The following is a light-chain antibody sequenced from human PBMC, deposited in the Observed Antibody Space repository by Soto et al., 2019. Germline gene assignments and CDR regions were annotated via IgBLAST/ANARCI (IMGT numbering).Light chain of an antibody. CDR3: QQRSNRPT. V-gene: IGKV3-11*01. CDR2: DAS. Sequence: EIALKQYPATRSVSPGERATLSCRASQSVRSYLAWYQQKPGQAPRLLIYDASNRATGIPARFSGSGSGTDFPLTISSLEPEDFAVDYCQQRSNRPTFGQGTKVDIK. J-gene: IGKJ1*01. CDR1: QSVRSY.